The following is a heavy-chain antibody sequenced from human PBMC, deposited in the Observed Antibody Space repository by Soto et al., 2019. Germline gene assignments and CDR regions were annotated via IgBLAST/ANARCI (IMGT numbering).Heavy chain of an antibody. J-gene: IGHJ4*02. CDR3: ARDREAVAGSLDS. Sequence: QVQLVESGGGVVQPGRSLRVSCAASEFTFSHYAMHWVRQAPGKGLEWVAVISYDGAQRYYAHSVKGRFTISRDNSKNTLYLQMDSLRSEDTAVYYCARDREAVAGSLDSWGQGTLVIVSA. CDR1: EFTFSHYA. CDR2: ISYDGAQR. D-gene: IGHD6-19*01. V-gene: IGHV3-30-3*01.